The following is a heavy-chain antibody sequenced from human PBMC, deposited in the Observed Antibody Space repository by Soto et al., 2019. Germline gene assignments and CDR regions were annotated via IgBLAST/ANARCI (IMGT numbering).Heavy chain of an antibody. J-gene: IGHJ5*02. Sequence: SETLSLTCTVSGGSISSSSYYWGWIRQPPGKGLEWIGSIYYSGSTYYNPSLKSRVTISVDTSKNQFSLKLSSVTAADTAVYYCARRGVITFGGGSWFDPWGQGTLVTVSS. D-gene: IGHD3-16*01. CDR2: IYYSGST. V-gene: IGHV4-39*01. CDR3: ARRGVITFGGGSWFDP. CDR1: GGSISSSSYY.